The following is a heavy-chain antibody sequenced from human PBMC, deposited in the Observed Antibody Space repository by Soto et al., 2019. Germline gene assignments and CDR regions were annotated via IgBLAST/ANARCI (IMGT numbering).Heavy chain of an antibody. CDR2: IYYSGST. CDR1: GGSISSSSYY. J-gene: IGHJ5*02. Sequence: QLQLQESGPGLVKPSETLSLTCTVSGGSISSSSYYWGWIRQPPGKGLEWIGSIYYSGSTYYNPSFKSRVTISVDTSKNQFSLKLSSVTAADTPVYYCASPKIAFYNWFDPWGQGTLVTVSS. V-gene: IGHV4-39*01. D-gene: IGHD3-3*02. CDR3: ASPKIAFYNWFDP.